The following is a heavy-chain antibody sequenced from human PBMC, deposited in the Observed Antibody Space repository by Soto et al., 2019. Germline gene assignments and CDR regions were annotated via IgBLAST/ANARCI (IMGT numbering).Heavy chain of an antibody. CDR1: GGSISSGGYY. CDR3: ARDTGIAVAGTGFDD. J-gene: IGHJ4*02. Sequence: SETLSLTCTVSGGSISSGGYYWSWIRQHPGKGLEWIGYIYYSGSTYYNPSLKSRVTISVDTSKNQFSLKLSSVTAADTAVYYCARDTGIAVAGTGFDDWGQGSLVTVSS. CDR2: IYYSGST. V-gene: IGHV4-31*03. D-gene: IGHD6-19*01.